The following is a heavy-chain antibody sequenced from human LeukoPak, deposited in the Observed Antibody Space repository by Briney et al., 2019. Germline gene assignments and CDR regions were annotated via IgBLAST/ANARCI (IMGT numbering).Heavy chain of an antibody. CDR3: IPPAAGLRRTISTEYFQH. V-gene: IGHV3-48*04. CDR2: ISGSGETI. D-gene: IGHD6-13*01. CDR1: GFSFSNSW. J-gene: IGHJ1*01. Sequence: TGGSLRLSCAASGFSFSNSWMHWVRQAPGKGLEWVSYISGSGETIYYADSVKCRFTISRDNANKSLYLHMRSLRVEDTAIYYCIPPAAGLRRTISTEYFQHWGQGALVTVSS.